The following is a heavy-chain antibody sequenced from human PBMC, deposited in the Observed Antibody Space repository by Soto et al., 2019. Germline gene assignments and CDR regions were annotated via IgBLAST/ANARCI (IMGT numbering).Heavy chain of an antibody. CDR1: GLTVSTNP. Sequence: EVQLVESGGGLVQPGGSLRLSCAASGLTVSTNPMSWVRQAPGKGLEWVSVIYTGGGTHYADSVKGRFTISRDNSKNTVNLQMNSLRPEDTAVDYCGRDGFGHWGQGTLVTVSS. V-gene: IGHV3-66*01. CDR3: GRDGFGH. CDR2: IYTGGGT. J-gene: IGHJ4*02.